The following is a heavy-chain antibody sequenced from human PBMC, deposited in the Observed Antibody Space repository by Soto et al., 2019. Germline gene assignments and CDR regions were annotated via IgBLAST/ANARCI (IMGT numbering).Heavy chain of an antibody. V-gene: IGHV3-23*01. D-gene: IGHD2-21*02. J-gene: IGHJ4*02. CDR3: ARDIVLVTSTFDY. CDR2: ITDTGGTT. Sequence: PGGSLRLSCAASGFTFSSYAMSWVRQAPGKGLDWVSAITDTGGTTYYADSVKGRFTISRDNSKNTLYLQMNSLRAEDTAMYYCARDIVLVTSTFDYWGQGTLVTVSS. CDR1: GFTFSSYA.